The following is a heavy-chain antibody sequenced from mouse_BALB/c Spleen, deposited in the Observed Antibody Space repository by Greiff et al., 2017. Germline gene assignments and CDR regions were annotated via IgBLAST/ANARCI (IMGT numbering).Heavy chain of an antibody. Sequence: QVHVKQPGAELVKPGTSVKLSCKASGYNFTSYWINWVKLRPGQGLEWIGDIYPGSGSTNYNEKFKSKATLTVDTSSSTAYMQLSSLASEDSALYYCARGLLRYYFDYWGQGTTLTVSS. V-gene: IGHV1-55*01. D-gene: IGHD1-1*01. J-gene: IGHJ2*01. CDR1: GYNFTSYW. CDR2: IYPGSGST. CDR3: ARGLLRYYFDY.